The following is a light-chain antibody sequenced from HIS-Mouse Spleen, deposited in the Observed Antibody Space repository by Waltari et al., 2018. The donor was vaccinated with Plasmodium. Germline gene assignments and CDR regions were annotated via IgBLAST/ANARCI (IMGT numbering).Light chain of an antibody. V-gene: IGLV2-11*01. CDR3: CSYAGSYTLL. CDR2: DVS. CDR1: SSDVGGYNY. J-gene: IGLJ3*02. Sequence: QSALTQPRSVSGSPGQSVTISCTGTSSDVGGYNYVSWFQQHPGKAPKLMIYDVSKRPSGFPDRFSGSKSGNTASLTISGLQAEDEAYYYCCSYAGSYTLLFGGGTKLTVL.